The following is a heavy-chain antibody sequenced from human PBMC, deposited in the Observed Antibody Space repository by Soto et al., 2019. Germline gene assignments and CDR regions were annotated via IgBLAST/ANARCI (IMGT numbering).Heavy chain of an antibody. J-gene: IGHJ4*02. Sequence: PGGSLRLSCAASGFTFGTYGMNWVRQAPGKGLEWVSYISSGGSAMYYADSVKGRFTISRDNAKNSLYLQMNSLRDEDTAVYYCAKISTGNYGPSDYWGQGTLVTVSS. CDR1: GFTFGTYG. CDR3: AKISTGNYGPSDY. CDR2: ISSGGSAM. D-gene: IGHD4-4*01. V-gene: IGHV3-48*02.